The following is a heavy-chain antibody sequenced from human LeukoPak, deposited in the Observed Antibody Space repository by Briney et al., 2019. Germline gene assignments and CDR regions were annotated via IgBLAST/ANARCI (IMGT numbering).Heavy chain of an antibody. CDR1: GGSISSYY. CDR3: ARGFEKFDY. V-gene: IGHV4-59*01. J-gene: IGHJ4*02. CDR2: IYYSGST. Sequence: PETLSLTCTVSGGSISSYYWSWIRQPPGKGLEWIGYIYYSGSTNYNPSLKSRVTISVDTSKNQFSLKLSSVTAADTAVYYCARGFEKFDYWGQGTLVTVSS.